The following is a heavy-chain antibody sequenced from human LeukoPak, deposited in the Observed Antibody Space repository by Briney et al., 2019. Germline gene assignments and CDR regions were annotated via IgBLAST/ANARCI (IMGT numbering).Heavy chain of an antibody. CDR3: ARDPGYDFWSRDAFDI. CDR1: GFTFSSYS. J-gene: IGHJ3*02. D-gene: IGHD3-3*01. CDR2: ISSSSSTI. Sequence: GGSLRLSCAASGFTFSSYSMNWVRQAPGKGLEWVSYISSSSSTIYYADSVKGRFTTSRDNAKNSLYLQMNSLRAEDTAVYYCARDPGYDFWSRDAFDIWGQGTMVTVSS. V-gene: IGHV3-48*01.